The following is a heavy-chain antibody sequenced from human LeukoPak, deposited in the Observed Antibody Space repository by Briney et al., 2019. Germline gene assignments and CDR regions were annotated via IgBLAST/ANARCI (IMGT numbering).Heavy chain of an antibody. CDR1: GGTFSSYA. V-gene: IGHV1-69*06. Sequence: ASVKVSCKASGGTFSSYAISWVRQAPGQGLEWMGGIIPIFGTANYAQKFQGRVTITADKSTSTAYMELGSLRSEDTAVYYCAREQEGELPLYWYFDLWGRGTLVTVSS. D-gene: IGHD1-26*01. CDR2: IIPIFGTA. J-gene: IGHJ2*01. CDR3: AREQEGELPLYWYFDL.